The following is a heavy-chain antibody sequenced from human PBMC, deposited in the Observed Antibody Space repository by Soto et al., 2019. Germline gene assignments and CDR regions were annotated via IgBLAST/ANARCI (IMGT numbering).Heavy chain of an antibody. J-gene: IGHJ4*02. CDR3: AHGDPLDFHY. CDR2: IYWNGIE. CDR1: GFSLSNSGES. V-gene: IGHV2-5*01. D-gene: IGHD3-10*01. Sequence: QITLEESGPAVVKPTQTLTLTCTFSGFSLSNSGESVGWIRQPPGKALEWLGLIYWNGIERYNPSLKRRLSITKDTSKNHVLLIVTNMDPVDTDTYFCAHGDPLDFHYWGQGTLVTVSP.